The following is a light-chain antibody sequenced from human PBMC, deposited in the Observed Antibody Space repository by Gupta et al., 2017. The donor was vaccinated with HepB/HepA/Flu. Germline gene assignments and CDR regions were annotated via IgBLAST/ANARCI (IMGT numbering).Light chain of an antibody. CDR1: SSDVGAYNY. J-gene: IGLJ3*02. CDR2: EVS. CDR3: SSYAGSNNWV. Sequence: QSALTQPPSASGSAGQSVTLSCTGTSSDVGAYNYVSWYQQHPGKAPKHMIYEVSKRPSGVPDRFSGSKSGNTASLTVSGLQAEDEADYYCSSYAGSNNWVFGGGTKLTVL. V-gene: IGLV2-8*01.